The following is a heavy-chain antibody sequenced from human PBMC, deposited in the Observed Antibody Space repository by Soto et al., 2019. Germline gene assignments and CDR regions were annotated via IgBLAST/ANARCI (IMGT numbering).Heavy chain of an antibody. CDR1: GGSISSSNW. CDR2: IYHSGAT. D-gene: IGHD2-15*01. V-gene: IGHV4-4*02. CDR3: ARPVGYCSGGSCHGLDY. Sequence: QVQLQESGPGLVRPSGTLALTCAVSGGSISSSNWWNWVRQPPGKGLEWIGEIYHSGATNYNPSLNSRVTISVDKSKNQFSLKLSSVTAAETAVYYCARPVGYCSGGSCHGLDYWGQGTLVTVSS. J-gene: IGHJ4*02.